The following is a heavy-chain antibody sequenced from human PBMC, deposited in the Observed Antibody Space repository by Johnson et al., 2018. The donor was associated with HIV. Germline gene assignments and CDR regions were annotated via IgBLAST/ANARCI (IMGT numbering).Heavy chain of an antibody. CDR1: GFIFSSYP. V-gene: IGHV3-64*04. D-gene: IGHD5-18*01. Sequence: QEKLVESGGGLVKPGGSLRLSCAASGFIFSSYPMHWVRQVPGKGLESVSRLTNNGGSTNYADSVKGRFTISRDNSKNTLYLQMNSLRREDTAVYYCARGVRNSYGYLLGTFDIWGQGTMVTVSS. CDR3: ARGVRNSYGYLLGTFDI. J-gene: IGHJ3*02. CDR2: LTNNGGST.